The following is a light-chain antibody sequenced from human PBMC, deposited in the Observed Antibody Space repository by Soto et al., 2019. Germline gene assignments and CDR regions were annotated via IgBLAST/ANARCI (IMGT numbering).Light chain of an antibody. CDR1: SSNIGSNT. CDR2: SNN. V-gene: IGLV1-44*01. Sequence: QSVLTQPPSASGTPGQRVTISCSGSSSNIGSNTGNWYQHLPGTAPKLLMYSNNQRPSGVPDRFSGSKSGTSASLAISVLQSEDEADYYCAAWDDSLNGWVFGGGTKLTVL. J-gene: IGLJ3*02. CDR3: AAWDDSLNGWV.